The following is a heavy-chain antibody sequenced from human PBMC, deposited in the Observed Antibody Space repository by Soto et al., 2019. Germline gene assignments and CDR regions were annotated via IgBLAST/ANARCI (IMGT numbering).Heavy chain of an antibody. D-gene: IGHD4-4*01. CDR3: ARYAAEVTTFFDY. V-gene: IGHV3-11*06. CDR1: GFIFNDYY. CDR2: ISGSSGST. Sequence: QVQLVESGGGLVKPGGSLRLSCAASGFIFNDYYMSWIRQAPGEGLEWVSSISGSSGSTNYADSVKGRFTISRDNAKNSLYLQMNSLRAEDTAVYYCARYAAEVTTFFDYWDQGTLVTVSS. J-gene: IGHJ4*02.